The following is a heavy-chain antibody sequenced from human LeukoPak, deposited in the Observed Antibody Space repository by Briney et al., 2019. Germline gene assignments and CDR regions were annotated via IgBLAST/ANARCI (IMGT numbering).Heavy chain of an antibody. Sequence: SETLSLTCTVSGGSISSYYWSWIRQPPGKGLEWIGYIYYSGSTNYNPSLKSRVTISVDTSKNQFSLKLSSVTAADTAVYYCAASPGRRGAMVRGVTTDAFDIWGQGTMVTVSS. CDR3: AASPGRRGAMVRGVTTDAFDI. J-gene: IGHJ3*02. CDR2: IYYSGST. CDR1: GGSISSYY. V-gene: IGHV4-59*08. D-gene: IGHD3-10*01.